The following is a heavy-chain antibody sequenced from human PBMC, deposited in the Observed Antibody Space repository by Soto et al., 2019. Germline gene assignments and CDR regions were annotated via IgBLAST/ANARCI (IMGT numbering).Heavy chain of an antibody. J-gene: IGHJ6*02. CDR1: GFTFSSYS. CDR3: SRSPDYSSSRYVAYYYYGMDV. Sequence: GGSLRLSCSASGFTFSSYSMNWVRQAPGKGLEWVSYISSSSSTIYYADSVKGRFTISRDNAKNSLYLQMNSLRAEDTAVYYCSRSPDYSSSRYVAYYYYGMDVWGQGTTVTVSS. V-gene: IGHV3-48*01. CDR2: ISSSSSTI. D-gene: IGHD6-13*01.